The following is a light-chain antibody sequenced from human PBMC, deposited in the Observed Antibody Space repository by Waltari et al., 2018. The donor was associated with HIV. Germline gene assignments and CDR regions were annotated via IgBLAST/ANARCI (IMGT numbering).Light chain of an antibody. CDR2: GKT. J-gene: IGLJ3*02. V-gene: IGLV1-40*01. CDR3: QSYDSRQSGFWV. Sequence: QSVLTQPPSVSGAPGQRVTISCTGSSPNIGAGYDVHWYQQLPGTAPKLLIYGKTNRPSGVSDRSSGSKSGTSASLAITGLQAEDEADYYCQSYDSRQSGFWVFGGGTTLTVL. CDR1: SPNIGAGYD.